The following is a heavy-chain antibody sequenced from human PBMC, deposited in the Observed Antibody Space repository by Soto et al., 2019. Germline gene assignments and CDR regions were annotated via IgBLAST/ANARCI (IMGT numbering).Heavy chain of an antibody. J-gene: IGHJ4*02. Sequence: SETLSLTCTVSGGSISSGDYYWSWIRQPPGEGLEWIGYIYYSGSTYYNPSLKSRVTISVDTSKNQFSLKLSSVTAADTAVYYCARITYYYDSSGYYSRGAPRAHFDYSGQGTLVTVSS. CDR2: IYYSGST. V-gene: IGHV4-30-4*01. CDR1: GGSISSGDYY. D-gene: IGHD3-22*01. CDR3: ARITYYYDSSGYYSRGAPRAHFDY.